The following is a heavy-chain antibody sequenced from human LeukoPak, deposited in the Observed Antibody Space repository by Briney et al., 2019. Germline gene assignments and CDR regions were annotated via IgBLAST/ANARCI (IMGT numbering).Heavy chain of an antibody. J-gene: IGHJ5*01. V-gene: IGHV3-48*01. CDR3: ARNPDS. Sequence: GGSLRLSCSASCFTFSTYNMNWARQAPGKGLEWVSFIGTSSGAIYYADSVKGRFTISRDDAKKSLYLQMNSLRGEDTAVYYCARNPDSWGQGALVTVSS. CDR2: IGTSSGAI. CDR1: CFTFSTYN.